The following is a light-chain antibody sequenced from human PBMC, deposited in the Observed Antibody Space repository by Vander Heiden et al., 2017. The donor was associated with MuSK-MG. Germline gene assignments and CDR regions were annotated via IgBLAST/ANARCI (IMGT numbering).Light chain of an antibody. CDR2: GAS. J-gene: IGKJ3*01. CDR3: QQDDTTPLT. V-gene: IGKV1-NL1*01. CDR1: QGINNC. Sequence: DIQMSQSPSSLSASVGDRVTITCRASQGINNCLAWYQQKPGKAPKLLLYGASSLESGVPSRFSGSGSGTDYTLTISSLQSEDFATYYCQQDDTTPLTFGHGTKVDVK.